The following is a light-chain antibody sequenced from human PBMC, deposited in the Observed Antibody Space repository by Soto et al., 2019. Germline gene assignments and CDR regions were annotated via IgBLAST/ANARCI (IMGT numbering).Light chain of an antibody. CDR1: QTISKW. CDR2: DAS. Sequence: DIQMTQSPSTLSGSVGYRFTITCRASQTISKWLAWHQQKPGKAPKLLIYDASSLQSGVPPRFSGSGSGTEFTLTIRSLQPDDIATYYCQQYSSYSAWTFGEGTKVDIK. J-gene: IGKJ1*01. CDR3: QQYSSYSAWT. V-gene: IGKV1-5*01.